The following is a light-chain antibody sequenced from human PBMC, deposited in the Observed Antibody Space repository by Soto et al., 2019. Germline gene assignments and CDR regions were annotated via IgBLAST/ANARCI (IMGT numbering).Light chain of an antibody. V-gene: IGLV2-8*01. CDR3: KSYAGSNTDV. J-gene: IGLJ1*01. CDR1: KNDIGVYDF. CDR2: EVV. Sequence: QSALTQPPSASGSPGQSVTISCTGTKNDIGVYDFVSWYQHHPGKAPRLIIYEVVQRPSGVPDRFSGSKSGNTASLTVSGLQAEDEADYVCKSYAGSNTDVFGSGTKLTVL.